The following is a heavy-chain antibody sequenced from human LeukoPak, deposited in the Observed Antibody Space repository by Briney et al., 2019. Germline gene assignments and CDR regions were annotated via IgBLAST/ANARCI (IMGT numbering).Heavy chain of an antibody. Sequence: GGSLRLSCAASGFTFSNAWMSWVRQAPGKGLEWVGRIKSKTDGGTTDYAAPVKGRFTIPRDDSKNTLYLQMNSLKTEDTAVYYCTTGVYDSSGYCYDYWGQGTLVNVSS. CDR1: GFTFSNAW. CDR3: TTGVYDSSGYCYDY. V-gene: IGHV3-15*01. D-gene: IGHD3-22*01. CDR2: IKSKTDGGTT. J-gene: IGHJ4*02.